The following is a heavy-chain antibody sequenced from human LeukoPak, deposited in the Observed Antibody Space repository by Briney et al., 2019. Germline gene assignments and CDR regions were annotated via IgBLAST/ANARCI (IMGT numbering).Heavy chain of an antibody. CDR3: AKDRSIGTYYTFDH. V-gene: IGHV3-33*03. CDR1: GFTFSSYA. CDR2: ISYDGIDK. D-gene: IGHD1-26*01. J-gene: IGHJ4*02. Sequence: GGSLRLSCAASGFTFSSYAMHWVRQTPGKGLEWVAVISYDGIDKYYADSVKGRFTISRDNSNNRLYLHMSGLTAADTAVYYCAKDRSIGTYYTFDHWGQGSLVTVSS.